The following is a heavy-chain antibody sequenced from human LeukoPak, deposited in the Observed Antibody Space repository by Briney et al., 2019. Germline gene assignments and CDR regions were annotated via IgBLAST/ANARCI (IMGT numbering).Heavy chain of an antibody. CDR3: AREELDYYDSSGYLYYYYMDV. CDR2: IYTSGST. D-gene: IGHD3-22*01. CDR1: GGSISSGSYY. J-gene: IGHJ6*03. Sequence: SETLSLTSTVSGGSISSGSYYWSWIRQPAGKGLEWIGRIYTSGSTNYNPSLKSRVTISVDTSKNQFSLKLSSVTAADTAVYYCAREELDYYDSSGYLYYYYMDVWGKGTTVTISS. V-gene: IGHV4-61*02.